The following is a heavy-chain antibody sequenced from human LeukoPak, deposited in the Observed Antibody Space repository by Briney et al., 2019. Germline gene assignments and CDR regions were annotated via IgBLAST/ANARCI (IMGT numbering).Heavy chain of an antibody. CDR3: ARDLGVRYGYDFWRDHHIPETN. CDR2: IRYDGSNK. D-gene: IGHD3-3*01. V-gene: IGHV3-30*02. J-gene: IGHJ4*02. CDR1: GFTFSSYG. Sequence: GGSLRLSCAASGFTFSSYGMHWVRQAPGKGLEWVAFIRYDGSNKYYADSVKGRFTISRDNSENTLYLQMNSLRAEDTAVYYCARDLGVRYGYDFWRDHHIPETNWGQGTLVTVSS.